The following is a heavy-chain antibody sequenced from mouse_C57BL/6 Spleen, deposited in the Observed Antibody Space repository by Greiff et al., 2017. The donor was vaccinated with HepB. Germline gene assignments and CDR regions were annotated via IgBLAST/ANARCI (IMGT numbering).Heavy chain of an antibody. CDR1: GYSFTGYY. CDR2: INPSTGGT. D-gene: IGHD1-1*01. Sequence: VQLQQSGPELVKPGASVKISCKASGYSFTGYYMNWVKQSPEKSLEWIGEINPSTGGTTYNQKFKAKATLTVDKSSSTAYMQLKSLTSEDSAVYYCAIGIYYYGSRFAYWGQGTLVTVSA. J-gene: IGHJ3*01. V-gene: IGHV1-42*01. CDR3: AIGIYYYGSRFAY.